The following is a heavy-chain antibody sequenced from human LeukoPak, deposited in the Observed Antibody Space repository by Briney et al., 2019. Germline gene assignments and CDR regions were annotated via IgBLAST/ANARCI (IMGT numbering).Heavy chain of an antibody. V-gene: IGHV1-46*01. CDR3: ATDHSMANTAWWFDP. D-gene: IGHD5-24*01. J-gene: IGHJ5*02. CDR2: INPSGTGT. CDR1: GGTFSSYA. Sequence: ASVKVSCKASGGTFSSYAISWVRQAPGQGFEWMGVINPSGTGTSYAQKFQGRITMSRDTSTSTVYMELSSLRSEDTAFYYCATDHSMANTAWWFDPWGQGTLVTVSS.